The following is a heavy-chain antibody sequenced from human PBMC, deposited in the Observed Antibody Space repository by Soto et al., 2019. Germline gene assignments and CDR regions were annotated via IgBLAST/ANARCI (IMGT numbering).Heavy chain of an antibody. CDR3: ARAYYDSEGYSLDP. CDR2: IYYSGST. Sequence: PSETLSLTCTVSGGSISSYYWSWIRQPPGKGLEWIGYIYYSGSTNYNPSLKSRVTISVDTSKNQFSVRLSSVTAADTAVYYCARAYYDSEGYSLDPWGRGTLVTVS. J-gene: IGHJ5*02. V-gene: IGHV4-59*01. CDR1: GGSISSYY. D-gene: IGHD3-16*01.